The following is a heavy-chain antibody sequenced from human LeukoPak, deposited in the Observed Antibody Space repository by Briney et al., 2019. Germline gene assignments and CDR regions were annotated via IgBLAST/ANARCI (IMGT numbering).Heavy chain of an antibody. CDR3: ARGRHYYGSGSYFGSWGGYFDY. Sequence: PSETLSLTCAVYGGSFSGYYWSWIRQPPGKGLEWTGEINHSGSTNYNPSLKSRVAISVDTSKNQFSLKLSSVTAADTAVYYCARGRHYYGSGSYFGSWGGYFDYWGQGTLVTVSS. D-gene: IGHD3-10*01. CDR1: GGSFSGYY. CDR2: INHSGST. J-gene: IGHJ4*02. V-gene: IGHV4-34*01.